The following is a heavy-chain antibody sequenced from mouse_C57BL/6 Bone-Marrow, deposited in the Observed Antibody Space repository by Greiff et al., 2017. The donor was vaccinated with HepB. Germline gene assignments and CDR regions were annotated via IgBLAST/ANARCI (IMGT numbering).Heavy chain of an antibody. CDR1: GYTFTSYW. CDR2: IDPSDSET. D-gene: IGHD1-1*01. V-gene: IGHV1-52*01. J-gene: IGHJ1*03. Sequence: VQLQQSGAELVRPGSSVKLSCKASGYTFTSYWMHWVKQRPIQGLEWIGNIDPSDSETHYNQKFKDKATLTVDKSSSTAYMQLSSLTSEDSAVYYCARRYYYGSTHWYFDVWGTGTTVTVSS. CDR3: ARRYYYGSTHWYFDV.